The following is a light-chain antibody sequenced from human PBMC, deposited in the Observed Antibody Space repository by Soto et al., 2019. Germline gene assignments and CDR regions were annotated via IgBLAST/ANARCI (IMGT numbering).Light chain of an antibody. Sequence: EIVLTQSPGTLSLSPGERATLSCRASQSVSSSHLAWYQQKPGQAPRLLIYGASSRATGIPDRSSGSGSGTDFTLTISRLEPEDFAVYYCQQYGSSPRTFGQGTKVDIK. CDR2: GAS. CDR1: QSVSSSH. CDR3: QQYGSSPRT. J-gene: IGKJ1*01. V-gene: IGKV3-20*01.